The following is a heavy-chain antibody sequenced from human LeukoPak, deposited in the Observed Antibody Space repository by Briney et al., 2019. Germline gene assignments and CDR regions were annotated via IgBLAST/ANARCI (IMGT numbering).Heavy chain of an antibody. CDR1: GFTFSNYW. J-gene: IGHJ4*02. CDR2: IKEDGSDK. D-gene: IGHD2-15*01. CDR3: ATGWLDH. V-gene: IGHV3-7*03. Sequence: GGSLRISCAASGFTFSNYWMSWVRQGPGRGLEWVANIKEDGSDKYYVDSVKGRFTISRDHAKDSLYLQMNSLRVEDTAVYYCATGWLDHWGQGALVTVSS.